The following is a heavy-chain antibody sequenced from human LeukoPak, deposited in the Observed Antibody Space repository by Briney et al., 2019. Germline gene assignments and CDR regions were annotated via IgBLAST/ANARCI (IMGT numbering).Heavy chain of an antibody. D-gene: IGHD3-3*01. CDR1: GDSVSSNSAA. J-gene: IGHJ4*02. CDR3: ARDRGEWLFRFDY. Sequence: SQTLSLTCAISGDSVSSNSAAWHWIRQSPSRGLEWLGRTYYRSKWYNDYAVSVKSRITINPDTSKNQFSLQLNSVTPEDTAVYYCARDRGEWLFRFDYWGQGTLVTVSS. V-gene: IGHV6-1*01. CDR2: TYYRSKWYN.